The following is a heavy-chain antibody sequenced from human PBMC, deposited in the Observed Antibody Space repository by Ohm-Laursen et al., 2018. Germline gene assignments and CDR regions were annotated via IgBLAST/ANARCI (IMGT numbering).Heavy chain of an antibody. Sequence: SLRLSCAASGFSFSTYAMSWVRQAPGKGLEWVSGIGGSGDTTYYADSVKGRFTISRDNSRNTLDLQMNSLRVEDTALYYCARDIDWVAFDYWGQGTLVTVSS. CDR3: ARDIDWVAFDY. V-gene: IGHV3-23*01. CDR2: IGGSGDTT. D-gene: IGHD3-9*01. CDR1: GFSFSTYA. J-gene: IGHJ4*02.